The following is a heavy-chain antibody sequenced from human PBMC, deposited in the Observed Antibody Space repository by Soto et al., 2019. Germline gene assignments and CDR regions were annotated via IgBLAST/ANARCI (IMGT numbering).Heavy chain of an antibody. V-gene: IGHV4-4*02. CDR1: GGSIGSSNW. J-gene: IGHJ6*02. CDR2: IYHSGST. CDR3: TRLPHYDFWGPFV. Sequence: SETLALTCAVSGGSIGSSNWWSWVRQPPGKGLEWIGEIYHSGSTNYNPSLKSRVTISVDKSKNQFSLKLSSVTAADTAVYYCTRLPHYDFWGPFVWGQGTTVTVSS. D-gene: IGHD3-3*01.